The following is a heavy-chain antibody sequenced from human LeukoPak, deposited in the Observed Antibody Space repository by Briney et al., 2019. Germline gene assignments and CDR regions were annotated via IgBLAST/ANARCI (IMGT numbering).Heavy chain of an antibody. D-gene: IGHD2-15*01. CDR2: INPNGGGT. Sequence: ASVKVSCKASGYTFTDYYIHWVRQAPGQGLEWMGWINPNGGGTNYAQKFQGRVTMTRDTSISTAYMELRRLRSDDTDVYYCARGDIRLGYSYMDVWGKGTTVTVSS. CDR3: ARGDIRLGYSYMDV. J-gene: IGHJ6*03. V-gene: IGHV1-2*02. CDR1: GYTFTDYY.